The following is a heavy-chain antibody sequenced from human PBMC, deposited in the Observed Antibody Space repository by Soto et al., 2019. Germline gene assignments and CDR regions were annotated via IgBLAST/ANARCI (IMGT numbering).Heavy chain of an antibody. V-gene: IGHV2-70*01. J-gene: IGHJ6*02. D-gene: IGHD6-13*01. Sequence: SGPTLVNPTQTLTLTCTFSGFSLSTSGMCVSWIRQPPGKALEWLALIDWDDDKYYSTSLKTRLTISKDTSKNQVVLTMTNMDPVDTATYYCARIRVGPRAAAGQYYYYYYGMDVWGQGTTVTVSS. CDR2: IDWDDDK. CDR3: ARIRVGPRAAAGQYYYYYYGMDV. CDR1: GFSLSTSGMC.